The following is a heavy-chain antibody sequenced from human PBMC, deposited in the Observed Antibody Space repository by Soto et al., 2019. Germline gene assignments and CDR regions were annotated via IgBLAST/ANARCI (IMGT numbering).Heavy chain of an antibody. CDR2: MSYDGTKQ. Sequence: PVGSLRLSCAASGFTFSTYGMHWVRQAPGKGLEWVAAMSYDGTKQYYVDSVKGRFTISRDNSRNTLFLQLKSLRDEDKAVYYCAKEYGSTWIDHWGEGTPVTVSS. V-gene: IGHV3-30*18. D-gene: IGHD6-13*01. CDR3: AKEYGSTWIDH. J-gene: IGHJ4*02. CDR1: GFTFSTYG.